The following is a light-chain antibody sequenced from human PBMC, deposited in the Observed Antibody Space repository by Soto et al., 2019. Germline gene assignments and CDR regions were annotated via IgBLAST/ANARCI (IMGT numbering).Light chain of an antibody. V-gene: IGKV3-20*01. CDR1: QSVSSSY. CDR3: QQYGTSLSIT. Sequence: EIVLTQSPGTLSLSPGERATLSCRASQSVSSSYLAWYQQKPGQAPRPLIYGASSRATGIPDRFSGSGSGTNCTLINSRLEPEDFAVYYCQQYGTSLSITFGQGTRLEIK. J-gene: IGKJ5*01. CDR2: GAS.